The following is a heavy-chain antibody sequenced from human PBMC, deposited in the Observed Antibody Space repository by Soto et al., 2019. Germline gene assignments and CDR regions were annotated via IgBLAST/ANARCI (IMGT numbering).Heavy chain of an antibody. CDR1: GGTFSSYA. CDR3: ARDKADTMVRGVIITRPFDY. J-gene: IGHJ4*02. Sequence: ASVKVSCKASGGTFSSYAISWVRQAPGQGLEWLGGIIPIFGTANYAQKFQGRVTITADKSTSTAYMELSSLRSEDTAVYYCARDKADTMVRGVIITRPFDYWGQGTLLTVSS. V-gene: IGHV1-69*06. CDR2: IIPIFGTA. D-gene: IGHD3-10*01.